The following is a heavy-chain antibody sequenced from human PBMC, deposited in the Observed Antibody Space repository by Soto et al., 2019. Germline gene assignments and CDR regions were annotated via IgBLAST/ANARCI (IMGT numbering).Heavy chain of an antibody. V-gene: IGHV2-5*02. CDR3: AQSRCGGDCLQYYTSNYYYGMAV. J-gene: IGHJ6*02. CDR1: GFSLSTSGVG. CDR2: IYWDEDK. D-gene: IGHD2-21*02. Sequence: QITLKESGPTLVKPTQTLTLTCSFSGFSLSTSGVGVGWIRQPPGKALEWLALIYWDEDKRYSPSLRSRLTVTKDTSKNRVVIIMTNMDPVDTATYYCAQSRCGGDCLQYYTSNYYYGMAVWGQGTTVTVSS.